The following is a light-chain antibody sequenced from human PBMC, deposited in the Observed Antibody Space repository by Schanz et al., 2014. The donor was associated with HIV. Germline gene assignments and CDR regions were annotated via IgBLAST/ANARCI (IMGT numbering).Light chain of an antibody. CDR2: RTS. CDR3: QQLNSYPLT. J-gene: IGKJ4*01. V-gene: IGKV1-5*03. Sequence: DIQMTQSPSTVSASVGDRVTVTCRASQSVGNGLAWFQQKPGKAPKLLLYRTSSLESGVPSRFSGSGSGTDFTLTISSLQPEDFATYYCQQLNSYPLTFGGGTKVEIK. CDR1: QSVGNG.